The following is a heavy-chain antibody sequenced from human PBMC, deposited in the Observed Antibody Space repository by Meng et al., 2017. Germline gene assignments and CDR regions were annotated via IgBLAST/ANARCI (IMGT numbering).Heavy chain of an antibody. CDR1: GYTFTSYD. CDR2: MNPNSGNT. V-gene: IGHV1-8*03. D-gene: IGHD6-19*01. J-gene: IGHJ4*02. Sequence: ASVKVSCKASGYTFTSYDINWVRQATGQGLEWMGWMNPNSGNTGYAQKFQGRVTITRNTSISTAYMELSSLRSEDTAVYYCARERLGVAYFDYWGQGTLVTVSS. CDR3: ARERLGVAYFDY.